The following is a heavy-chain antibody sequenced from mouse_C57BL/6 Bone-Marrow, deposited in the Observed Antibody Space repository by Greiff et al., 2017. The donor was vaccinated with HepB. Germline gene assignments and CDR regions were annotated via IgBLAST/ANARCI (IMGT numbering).Heavy chain of an antibody. CDR1: GYTFTSYW. D-gene: IGHD1-1*01. CDR2: IYPSDSET. J-gene: IGHJ2*01. CDR3: ARGTTVVAFDY. V-gene: IGHV1-61*01. Sequence: QVQLQQPGAELVRPGSSVKLSCKASGYTFTSYWMDWVKQRPGQGLEWIGNIYPSDSETHYNQKFKDKATLTVDKSSITAYMQLSSLTSEDSAVYYCARGTTVVAFDYWGQGTTLTVSS.